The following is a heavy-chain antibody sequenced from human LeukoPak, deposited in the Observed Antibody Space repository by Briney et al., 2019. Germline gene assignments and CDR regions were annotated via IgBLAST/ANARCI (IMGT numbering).Heavy chain of an antibody. V-gene: IGHV1-2*02. J-gene: IGHJ4*02. CDR1: GYTFTGYY. D-gene: IGHD3-10*01. CDR2: VNPSNGDT. CDR3: ARGAITMRLIDY. Sequence: ASVRVSCKASGYTFTGYYMHWVRQAPGQGLEWMGWVNPSNGDTTYAQKFQGRVTMTRNTSISTAYMELSSLRSEDTAVYYCARGAITMRLIDYWGQGTLVTVSS.